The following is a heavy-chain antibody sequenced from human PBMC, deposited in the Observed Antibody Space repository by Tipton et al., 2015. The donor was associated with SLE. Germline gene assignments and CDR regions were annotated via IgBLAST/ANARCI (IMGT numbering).Heavy chain of an antibody. V-gene: IGHV4-59*12. CDR1: GGSISSSY. CDR3: ARGHNYYDSRGYFPDVFAI. J-gene: IGHJ3*02. CDR2: IYYRGST. Sequence: TLYLTCTVSGGSISSSYWSWFPQPPGKGLERFAYIYYRGSTNSNPSLKTRVSISTDTSKNQFSLHLSSVTAADTAVYYCARGHNYYDSRGYFPDVFAIWGQGTKVTVSS. D-gene: IGHD3-22*01.